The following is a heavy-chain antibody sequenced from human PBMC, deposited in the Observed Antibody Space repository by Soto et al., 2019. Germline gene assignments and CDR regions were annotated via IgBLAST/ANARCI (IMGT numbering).Heavy chain of an antibody. V-gene: IGHV1-2*02. CDR1: GYTFTGYY. D-gene: IGHD3-9*01. CDR3: ARAYYDILTDLDY. Sequence: ASVKVSCKASGYTFTGYYMHWVRQAPGQGLEWMGWINPNSGGTNYAQKFQGRVTMTRDTSISTAYMELSRLRSDDTAVYYCARAYYDILTDLDYWGQGTPVTVSS. J-gene: IGHJ4*02. CDR2: INPNSGGT.